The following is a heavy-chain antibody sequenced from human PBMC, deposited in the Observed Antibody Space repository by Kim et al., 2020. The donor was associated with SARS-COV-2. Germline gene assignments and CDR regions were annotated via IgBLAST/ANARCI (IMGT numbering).Heavy chain of an antibody. CDR1: GFTFSSYE. D-gene: IGHD2-2*01. CDR2: ISSSGSTI. J-gene: IGHJ6*02. CDR3: AREGYCSSTSCYEMDYYYGMDV. Sequence: GGSLRLSCAASGFTFSSYEMNWVRQAPGKGLEWVSYISSSGSTIYYADSVKGRFTIPRDNAKHSLYLQMNSLRAEDTAVYYCAREGYCSSTSCYEMDYYYGMDVWGQGTTVTVSS. V-gene: IGHV3-48*03.